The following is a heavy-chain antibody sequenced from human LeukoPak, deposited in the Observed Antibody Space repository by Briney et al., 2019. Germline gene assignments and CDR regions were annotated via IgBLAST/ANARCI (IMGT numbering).Heavy chain of an antibody. CDR2: INHSGST. CDR3: ARGRALTRPNYYGMDV. Sequence: SETLSLTCAVYGGSFSGYYWSWIRQPPGKGLEWIGEINHSGSTNYNPSLKSRVTISVDTSKNQFSLKLSSVTAADTAVYYCARGRALTRPNYYGMDVWGQGTTVTVSS. V-gene: IGHV4-34*01. J-gene: IGHJ6*02. CDR1: GGSFSGYY.